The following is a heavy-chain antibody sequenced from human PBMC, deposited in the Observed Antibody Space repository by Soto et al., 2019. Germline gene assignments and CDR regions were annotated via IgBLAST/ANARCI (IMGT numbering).Heavy chain of an antibody. V-gene: IGHV4-39*01. CDR2: TYYTGST. J-gene: IGHJ6*02. CDR1: GGSMNDVTHY. D-gene: IGHD5-18*01. Sequence: NPSETLSLTCSVSGGSMNDVTHYWAWIRQSPGKGLEWIATTYYTGSTHYNSSLKSRATISVDTSQNQFSLELTSVTAADTAVYHCASARYFGVDVWGHGTTVTVSS. CDR3: ASARYFGVDV.